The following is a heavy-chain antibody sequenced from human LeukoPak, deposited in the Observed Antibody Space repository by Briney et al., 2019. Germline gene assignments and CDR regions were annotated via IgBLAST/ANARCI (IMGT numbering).Heavy chain of an antibody. CDR2: IYYSGST. J-gene: IGHJ3*02. Sequence: SETLSLTCTVSGGSIGSYYWSWIRQPPGKGLEWIGYIYYSGSTNYNPSLKSRVTISVDTSKNQFSLKLSSVTAADTAVYYCARDYYDFWSGYSVNDAFDIWGQGTMVTVSS. CDR3: ARDYYDFWSGYSVNDAFDI. V-gene: IGHV4-59*01. D-gene: IGHD3-3*01. CDR1: GGSIGSYY.